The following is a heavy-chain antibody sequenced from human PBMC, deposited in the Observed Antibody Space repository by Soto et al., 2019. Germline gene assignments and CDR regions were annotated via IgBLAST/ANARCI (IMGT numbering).Heavy chain of an antibody. Sequence: SETLSLTCAVSGGSISSRNWWSWVRQPPGKGLEWIGEFYHSGATNYNPSLKSRVTISPDISKNQFSLILTSVTAADTAVYYCARVGEGFYYGMDAWGQGTTVTVSS. V-gene: IGHV4-4*02. CDR2: FYHSGAT. CDR3: ARVGEGFYYGMDA. J-gene: IGHJ6*02. CDR1: GGSISSRNW.